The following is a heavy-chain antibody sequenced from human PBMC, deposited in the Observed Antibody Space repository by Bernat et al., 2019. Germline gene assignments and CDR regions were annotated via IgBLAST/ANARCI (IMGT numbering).Heavy chain of an antibody. J-gene: IGHJ4*02. CDR3: ARDGIAVADY. CDR2: IWYDGSNK. V-gene: IGHV3-33*01. D-gene: IGHD6-19*01. Sequence: QVQLVESGGGVVQPGRSLRLSCAASGFTFSSYGMHWVRQAPGKGLEWVAVIWYDGSNKYYADSVKGRFTISRDNSKNPLYLQMNSLRAEDTAVYYCARDGIAVADYWGQGTLVTVSS. CDR1: GFTFSSYG.